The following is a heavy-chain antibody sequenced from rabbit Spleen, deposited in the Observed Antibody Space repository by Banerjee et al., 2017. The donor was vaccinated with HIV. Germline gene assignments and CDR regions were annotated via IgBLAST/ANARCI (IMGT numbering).Heavy chain of an antibody. J-gene: IGHJ6*01. CDR1: GFSFDSGYD. V-gene: IGHV1S40*01. CDR3: ARDSGTSFSSYGMDL. Sequence: QSLEESGGGLVKPGASLTLTCKASGFSFDSGYDMCWVRQAAGKGLEWIACIYGAIYSTSGGYSYYASWAKGRFTISKTSSTTLTLQMTSLTAADTATYFCARDSGTSFSSYGMDLWGPGTLVTVS. D-gene: IGHD8-1*01. CDR2: IYGAIYSTSGGYS.